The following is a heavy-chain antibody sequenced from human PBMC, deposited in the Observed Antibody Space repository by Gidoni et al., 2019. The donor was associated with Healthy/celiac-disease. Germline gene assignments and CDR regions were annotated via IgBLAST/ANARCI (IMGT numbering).Heavy chain of an antibody. CDR3: AKEDVLEPRDYYYGMDV. CDR1: GFTFSSYG. V-gene: IGHV3-30*18. CDR2: ISYDGSNK. J-gene: IGHJ6*02. Sequence: QVQLVESGGGVVQPGRSLSLSCAASGFTFSSYGMHWVRQAPGKGLEWVAVISYDGSNKYYADSVKGRFTISRDNSKNTLYLQMNSLRAEDTAVYYCAKEDVLEPRDYYYGMDVWGQGTTVTVSS. D-gene: IGHD1-1*01.